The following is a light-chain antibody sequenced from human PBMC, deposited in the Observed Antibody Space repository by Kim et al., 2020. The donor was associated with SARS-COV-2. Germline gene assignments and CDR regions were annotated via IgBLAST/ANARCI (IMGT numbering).Light chain of an antibody. CDR3: AAWDDSLNGVV. J-gene: IGLJ2*01. CDR2: KNN. CDR1: RSNIGKNN. V-gene: IGLV1-44*01. Sequence: GPRVTISCSGRRSNIGKNNLNWYQQLPGTATQLLIYKNNKGFSGVSDRFSGSKSGSSASLAINGLQSEDEGDYYCAAWDDSLNGVVFGGGTQLTVL.